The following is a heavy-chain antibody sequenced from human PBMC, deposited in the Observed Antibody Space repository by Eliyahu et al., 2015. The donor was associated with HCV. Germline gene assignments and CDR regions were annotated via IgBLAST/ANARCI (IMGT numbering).Heavy chain of an antibody. Sequence: EVQLVESGGGLVQPGGSLKLSCLGSGFHFXGAVMHWVRQASGKGLGWVGRIRXKTNNYATAYSASVEGRFIISRDDSQNTAYLEMHSLKIEDTAVYYCTRPLLTDLYSSSSLDYWGQGALVTVSP. J-gene: IGHJ4*02. CDR2: IRXKTNNYAT. D-gene: IGHD6-6*01. CDR1: GFHFXGAV. V-gene: IGHV3-73*02. CDR3: TRPLLTDLYSSSSLDY.